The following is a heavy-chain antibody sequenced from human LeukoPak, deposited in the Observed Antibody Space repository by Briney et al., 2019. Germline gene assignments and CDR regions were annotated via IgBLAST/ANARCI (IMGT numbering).Heavy chain of an antibody. J-gene: IGHJ5*02. CDR3: ARDRDSVAFDP. V-gene: IGHV7-4-1*02. CDR1: GYTFTRYA. CDR2: INTNTGNP. Sequence: GASVKVSCKASGYTFTRYAMNWVRQAPGQGLEWMGWINTNTGNPGYAQGFTGRFVFSLDTSVSTAYLQISSLKVEDTAVYYCARDRDSVAFDPWGQGTLVTVSS. D-gene: IGHD2-15*01.